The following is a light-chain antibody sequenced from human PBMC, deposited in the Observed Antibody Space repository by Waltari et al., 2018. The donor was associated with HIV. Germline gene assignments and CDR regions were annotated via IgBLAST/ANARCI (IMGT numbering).Light chain of an antibody. CDR1: TGPVTRGHY. Sequence: QAVVIQEPSLTVSPAGTVTLTRASSTGPVTRGHYPYWFQQKPGQAHTTQIYDTGNKHPWTPARFSGSLLGGKAALTLSGAQPEDEADYYCLLSYSGERVFGGGTKVTVL. CDR2: DTG. V-gene: IGLV7-46*01. J-gene: IGLJ2*01. CDR3: LLSYSGERV.